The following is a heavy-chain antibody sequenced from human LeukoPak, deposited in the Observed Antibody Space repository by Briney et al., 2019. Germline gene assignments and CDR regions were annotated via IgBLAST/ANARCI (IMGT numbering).Heavy chain of an antibody. CDR3: AREGNEAMAGHEAFDI. CDR1: GYTFTSYD. CDR2: MNPNSGNT. V-gene: IGHV1-8*01. D-gene: IGHD6-19*01. J-gene: IGHJ3*02. Sequence: ASVKVSCKASGYTFTSYDINWVRQATGQGLEWMGWMNPNSGNTGYAQKFQGRVTMTRNTSISTAYMELSSLRSEDTAVYYCAREGNEAMAGHEAFDIWGQGTMVTVSS.